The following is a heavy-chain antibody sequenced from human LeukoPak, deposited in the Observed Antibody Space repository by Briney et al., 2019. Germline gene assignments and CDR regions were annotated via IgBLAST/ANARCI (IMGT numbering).Heavy chain of an antibody. CDR2: IYYSGST. CDR1: GGSISSYY. J-gene: IGHJ5*02. V-gene: IGHV4-59*01. D-gene: IGHD6-19*01. CDR3: AISSGWSEGWFDP. Sequence: KPSETLSLTCTVSGGSISSYYWSWIRQPPGKGLEWIGYIYYSGSTNYNPSLKSRVTISVDTSKNQFSLKLSSVTAADTAVYYCAISSGWSEGWFDPWGQGTLVTVSS.